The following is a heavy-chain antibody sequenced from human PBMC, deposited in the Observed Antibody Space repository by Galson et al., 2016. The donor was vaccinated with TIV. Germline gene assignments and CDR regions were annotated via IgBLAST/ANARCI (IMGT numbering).Heavy chain of an antibody. V-gene: IGHV5-51*03. Sequence: QSGAEVKKPGESLKISCKASGSNFMNYWIGWVRQMPGKGLEWMGVIYPGDSDTRYSPSFQGQVTISADKSSSTAHLQWSSLKASDTAMYYCARLEGYDDSASDYWGQGTLVTVSS. J-gene: IGHJ4*02. CDR1: GSNFMNYW. CDR3: ARLEGYDDSASDY. D-gene: IGHD3-22*01. CDR2: IYPGDSDT.